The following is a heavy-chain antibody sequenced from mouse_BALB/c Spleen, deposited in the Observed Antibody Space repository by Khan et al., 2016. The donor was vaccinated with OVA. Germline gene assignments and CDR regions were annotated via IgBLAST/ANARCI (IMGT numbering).Heavy chain of an antibody. Sequence: EVQLQESGPDLVKPSQSLSLTCTVTGYSITSDYSWHWIRQFPGNKLEWMGYIHYSGSTNYNPSHESRISITRDTSKNQFFLQLNSVTTEDTATYYCAPYGNFFAYWGQGTLVTVSA. CDR3: APYGNFFAY. D-gene: IGHD2-1*01. CDR1: GYSITSDYS. CDR2: IHYSGST. V-gene: IGHV3-1*02. J-gene: IGHJ3*01.